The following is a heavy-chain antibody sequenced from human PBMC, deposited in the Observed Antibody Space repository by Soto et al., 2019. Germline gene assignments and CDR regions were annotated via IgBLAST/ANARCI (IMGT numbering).Heavy chain of an antibody. CDR1: GFTFSDYY. D-gene: IGHD6-25*01. Sequence: GGSLRLSCAASGFTFSDYYMSWIRQAPGKGLEWVSYISSSSSYTNYADSVKGRFTISRDNSWNTLYLQLNRLRAEDTAVYYCAKLLAAAASWDAFDIWGQGTMVTVSS. J-gene: IGHJ3*02. V-gene: IGHV3-11*03. CDR3: AKLLAAAASWDAFDI. CDR2: ISSSSSYT.